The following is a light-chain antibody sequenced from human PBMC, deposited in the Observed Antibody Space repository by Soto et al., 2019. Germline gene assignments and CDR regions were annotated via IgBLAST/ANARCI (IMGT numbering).Light chain of an antibody. J-gene: IGKJ4*01. Sequence: EIVLTQSPGTLSLSPGERATLSCRASQSVSSSYLAWYQQKPGQAPRLLIYGASSRATGIPDRFSGSGSGTDCTLTISRLEREDFPVYYCQQYGSSPHTFGGGTKVDIK. V-gene: IGKV3-20*01. CDR1: QSVSSSY. CDR2: GAS. CDR3: QQYGSSPHT.